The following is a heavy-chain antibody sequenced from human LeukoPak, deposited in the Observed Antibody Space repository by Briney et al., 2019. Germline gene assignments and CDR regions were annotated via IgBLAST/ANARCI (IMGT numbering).Heavy chain of an antibody. Sequence: EASVKVSCKASGYTFTSYGISWVRQAPGQGLEWMGWISAYNGNTNYAQKLQGRVTMTTDTSTSTAYMELRSLRSEDTAVYYCARDTYYYDSSGYVYYYGMDVWGQGTTVTVSS. CDR2: ISAYNGNT. V-gene: IGHV1-18*01. CDR1: GYTFTSYG. CDR3: ARDTYYYDSSGYVYYYGMDV. J-gene: IGHJ6*02. D-gene: IGHD3-22*01.